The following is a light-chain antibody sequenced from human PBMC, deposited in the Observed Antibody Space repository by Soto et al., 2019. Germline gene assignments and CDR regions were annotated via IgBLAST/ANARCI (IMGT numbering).Light chain of an antibody. V-gene: IGKV1-33*01. Sequence: DIQMTQSPSSLSASVGDRVTITCQASQNINNYLNWYQQKPGRAPKLLIYDASNLEAGVPSRFRGSGSGTDSTFTISRLQPEDIVTYYCQQYENLPTFGQGTRLEIK. CDR3: QQYENLPT. CDR1: QNINNY. J-gene: IGKJ5*01. CDR2: DAS.